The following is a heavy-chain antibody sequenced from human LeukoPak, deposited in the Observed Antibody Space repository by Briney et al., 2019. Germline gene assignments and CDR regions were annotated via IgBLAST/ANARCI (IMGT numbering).Heavy chain of an antibody. J-gene: IGHJ5*02. CDR3: ARAVVGSSWYWFDP. CDR1: GYTFTSYD. CDR2: MNPNSGNI. Sequence: ASVKVSCKASGYTFTSYDINWVRQATGQGLEWMGWMNPNSGNIGYAQKFQGRVTITRNTSISTAYMELSSLRSEDTAVYYCARAVVGSSWYWFDPWGQGTLVTVSS. V-gene: IGHV1-8*03. D-gene: IGHD6-13*01.